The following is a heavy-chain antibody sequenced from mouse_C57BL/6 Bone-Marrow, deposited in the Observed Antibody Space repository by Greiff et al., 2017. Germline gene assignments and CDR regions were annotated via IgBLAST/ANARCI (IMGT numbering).Heavy chain of an antibody. V-gene: IGHV5-17*01. D-gene: IGHD4-1*01. Sequence: EVMLVESGGGLVKPGGSLKLSCAASGFTFSDYGIHWVRQAPEKGLEWVAYISSGSSTIYYADKVKGRFTFSRDNDKNTLFLQMTSLRSEETARYNCAKRGLYLWEIDVYGTGNTVTVSS. CDR1: GFTFSDYG. J-gene: IGHJ1*03. CDR3: AKRGLYLWEIDV. CDR2: ISSGSSTI.